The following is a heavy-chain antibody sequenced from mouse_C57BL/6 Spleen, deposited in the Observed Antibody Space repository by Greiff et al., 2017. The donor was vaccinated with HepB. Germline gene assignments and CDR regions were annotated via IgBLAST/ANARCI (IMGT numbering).Heavy chain of an antibody. Sequence: EVQRVESGGGLVQPGGSLSLSCAASGFTFTDYYMSWVRQPPGKALEWLGFIRNKANGYTTEYSASVKGRFTISRDNSQSILYLQMNALRAEDSATYYCARHYYGSSWYFDVWGTGTTVTVSS. CDR2: IRNKANGYTT. J-gene: IGHJ1*03. D-gene: IGHD1-1*01. CDR1: GFTFTDYY. V-gene: IGHV7-3*01. CDR3: ARHYYGSSWYFDV.